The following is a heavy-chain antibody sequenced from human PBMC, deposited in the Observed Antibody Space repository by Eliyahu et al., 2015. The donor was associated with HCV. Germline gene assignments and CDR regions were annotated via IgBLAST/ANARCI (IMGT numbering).Heavy chain of an antibody. CDR3: ARGIRFLEWFHPFDY. V-gene: IGHV3-33*01. CDR1: GFPFSSXG. CDR2: IWYDGSNK. J-gene: IGHJ4*02. Sequence: QVQLVESGGGVVQPGRSLXLSCAASGFPFSSXGMXWVRQAPGKGLXWVAVIWYDGSNKYYADSVKGRFTISRDNSKNTLYLQMNSXRAEDTAVYYCARGIRFLEWFHPFDYWGQGTLVTVSS. D-gene: IGHD3-3*01.